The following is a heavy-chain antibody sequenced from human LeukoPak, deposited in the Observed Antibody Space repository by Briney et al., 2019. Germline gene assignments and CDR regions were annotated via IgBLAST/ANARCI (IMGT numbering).Heavy chain of an antibody. CDR1: GGSISSGDYY. Sequence: PSETLSLTCTVSGGSISSGDYYWSWIRQPPGKGLEWIGYIYYSGSTYYNPSLKSRVTISVDTSKNQFSLKLSSVTAADTAVYYCARAGWAQKYYYGSGSYFYAFDIWGQGTMVTVSS. J-gene: IGHJ3*02. D-gene: IGHD3-10*01. V-gene: IGHV4-30-4*01. CDR3: ARAGWAQKYYYGSGSYFYAFDI. CDR2: IYYSGST.